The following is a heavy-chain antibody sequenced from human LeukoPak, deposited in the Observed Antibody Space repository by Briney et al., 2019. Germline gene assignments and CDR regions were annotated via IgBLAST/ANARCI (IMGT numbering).Heavy chain of an antibody. Sequence: GGSLRLSCAASGFTFSSYAMSWVRQAPGKGLEWVSAISGSGGSTYYADSVKGRSTISRDNSKNTLYLQMNRLRAEDTAVYYCAKYGVLRGYYFEYWGQGTLVTVSS. CDR2: ISGSGGST. CDR3: AKYGVLRGYYFEY. V-gene: IGHV3-23*01. D-gene: IGHD3-22*01. CDR1: GFTFSSYA. J-gene: IGHJ4*02.